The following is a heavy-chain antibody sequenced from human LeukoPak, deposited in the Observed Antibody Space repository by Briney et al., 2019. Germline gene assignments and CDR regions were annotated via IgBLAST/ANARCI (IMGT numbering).Heavy chain of an antibody. CDR1: GFTFSDYY. CDR3: ARRIAAAGLYFDY. J-gene: IGHJ4*02. CDR2: ISSSGSTI. D-gene: IGHD6-13*01. Sequence: GGSLRLSRAASGFTFSDYYMSWIRQAPGKGLEWVSYISSSGSTIYYADSVKGRFTISRDNAKNSLYLQMNSLRAEDTAVYYCARRIAAAGLYFDYWGQGTLVTVSS. V-gene: IGHV3-11*04.